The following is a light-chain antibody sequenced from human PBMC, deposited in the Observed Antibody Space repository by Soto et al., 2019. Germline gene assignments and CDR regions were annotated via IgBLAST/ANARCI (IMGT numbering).Light chain of an antibody. CDR3: QPYNNWPHT. J-gene: IGKJ4*01. CDR2: DTS. Sequence: MRKSPATLSVSTGEGATLYCRASQGIGDTLAWYQHKPGQTPRLLIYDTSTRATGVPTRFSGSRSGAEFTLTINSLQSEDFAVYYCQPYNNWPHTFGGGTKVDIK. CDR1: QGIGDT. V-gene: IGKV3-15*01.